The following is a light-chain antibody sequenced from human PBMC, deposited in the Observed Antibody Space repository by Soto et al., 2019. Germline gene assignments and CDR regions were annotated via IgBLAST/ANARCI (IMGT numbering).Light chain of an antibody. CDR2: SNN. CDR1: SSNIGSNT. V-gene: IGLV1-44*01. J-gene: IGLJ1*01. Sequence: QSVLTQPPSASGTPGQRVTISCCGSSSNIGSNTVNWYQQLPGTAPKLLIYSNNQRPSGVPDRFSGSKSVTSASLAIRGLRSEDAADFYCEAGDDSLSGYVFGTGTKVTVL. CDR3: EAGDDSLSGYV.